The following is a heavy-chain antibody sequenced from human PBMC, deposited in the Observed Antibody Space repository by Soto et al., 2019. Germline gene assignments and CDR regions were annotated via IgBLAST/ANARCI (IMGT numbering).Heavy chain of an antibody. J-gene: IGHJ4*02. CDR2: IYHSGRT. CDR3: ARYYGSEVICDY. CDR1: GDSINSGDYH. D-gene: IGHD3-10*01. Sequence: SETLSLTCTVSGDSINSGDYHWRWIRQPPGKGLEWIGYIYHSGRTYYNPSLKSRVLISLDTSNNQFSLMLNSVTAADTAVYYCARYYGSEVICDYWGQGTLVTVSS. V-gene: IGHV4-30-4*01.